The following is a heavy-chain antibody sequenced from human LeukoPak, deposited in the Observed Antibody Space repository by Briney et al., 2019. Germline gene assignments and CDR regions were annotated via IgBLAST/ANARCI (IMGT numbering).Heavy chain of an antibody. CDR3: ARPVTNWRGGSYYFQH. V-gene: IGHV3-48*04. CDR1: GFNFDDYS. D-gene: IGHD1-26*01. Sequence: GGSLRLSCAASGFNFDDYSINWVRQAPGKGLEWVSYISSSGSTIYYADSVKGRFTISRDNAKNSLYLQMNSLRAEDTAVYYCARPVTNWRGGSYYFQHWGQGTLVTVSS. CDR2: ISSSGSTI. J-gene: IGHJ1*01.